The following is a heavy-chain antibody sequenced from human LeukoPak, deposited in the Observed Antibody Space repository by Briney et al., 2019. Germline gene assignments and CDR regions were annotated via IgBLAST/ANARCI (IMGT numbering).Heavy chain of an antibody. Sequence: PGGSLRLSCAASGFTFSSYEMNWVRQAPGKGLEWVSYISSSGSTIYYADSVKGRFTISSDNAKNSLYLQMNSLRAEDAAVYYCARALGFGYCSSTSCYIPPYWGQGTLVTVSS. J-gene: IGHJ4*02. V-gene: IGHV3-48*03. D-gene: IGHD2-2*02. CDR1: GFTFSSYE. CDR2: ISSSGSTI. CDR3: ARALGFGYCSSTSCYIPPY.